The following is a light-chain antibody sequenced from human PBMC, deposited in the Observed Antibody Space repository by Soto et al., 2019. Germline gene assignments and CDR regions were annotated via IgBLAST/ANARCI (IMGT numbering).Light chain of an antibody. Sequence: EIVMTQSPATLSVSPGERATLSCRASQSVSTNLAWYQQKHGQAPRLLIYGASTRATGIPARFSGSASGTEFTLTISSLQSEDFAVYYCQQYNNWPWTFGQGTKVEIK. CDR3: QQYNNWPWT. J-gene: IGKJ1*01. CDR2: GAS. V-gene: IGKV3-15*01. CDR1: QSVSTN.